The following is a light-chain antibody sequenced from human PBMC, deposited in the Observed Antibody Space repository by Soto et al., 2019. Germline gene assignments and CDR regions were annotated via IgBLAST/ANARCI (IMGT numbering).Light chain of an antibody. CDR3: TSYTASSPYLV. J-gene: IGLJ3*02. CDR1: SSDVGGYNY. V-gene: IGLV2-14*03. CDR2: DVT. Sequence: QSALTQPASVSGSPGQSITISCTGTSSDVGGYNYVSWYQHHPGKAPKLMIYDVTNRPSGVSNRFSGSKSGNTASLTITGRQAADEADYYCTSYTASSPYLVFGGGTKLTVL.